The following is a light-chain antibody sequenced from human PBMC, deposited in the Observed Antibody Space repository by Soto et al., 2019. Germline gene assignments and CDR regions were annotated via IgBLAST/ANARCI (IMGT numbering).Light chain of an antibody. CDR3: HQYNNWPPWT. V-gene: IGKV3-15*01. CDR1: QSVSSN. Sequence: ETVMTQSPVTLSVSPGERATLSCRASQSVSSNLAWYQQKPGQAPRLLIYGASTRATGVPARFSGSGSGTEFTLTISSLQSEDSAVYYCHQYNNWPPWTFGQGTKVEIK. CDR2: GAS. J-gene: IGKJ1*01.